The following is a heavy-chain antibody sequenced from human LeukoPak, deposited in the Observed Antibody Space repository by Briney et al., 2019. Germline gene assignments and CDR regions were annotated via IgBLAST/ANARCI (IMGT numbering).Heavy chain of an antibody. V-gene: IGHV3-21*01. J-gene: IGHJ4*02. CDR2: ISSSSGYI. D-gene: IGHD6-13*01. Sequence: GGSLRLSCAASGFTFSSYSMNWVRQAPGKGLEWVSSISSSSGYIYYADSVKGRFTISRDNAKNSLYLQMNSLRAEDTAVYYCARDPTGIAAAGASDYWGQGTLVTVSS. CDR3: ARDPTGIAAAGASDY. CDR1: GFTFSSYS.